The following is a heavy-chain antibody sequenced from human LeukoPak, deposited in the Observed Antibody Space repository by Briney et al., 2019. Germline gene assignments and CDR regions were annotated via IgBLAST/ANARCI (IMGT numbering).Heavy chain of an antibody. CDR3: ARSEHIVVVTSTPASY. J-gene: IGHJ4*02. Sequence: GGSLRLSCAASGFTFSSYAMHWVRQAPGKGLEWVAVISYDGSNKYYADSVKGRFTISRDNSKNMVFMEMNSLKPEDTALCYCARSEHIVVVTSTPASYWGQGTLVTVSS. V-gene: IGHV3-30-3*01. CDR1: GFTFSSYA. CDR2: ISYDGSNK. D-gene: IGHD2-21*02.